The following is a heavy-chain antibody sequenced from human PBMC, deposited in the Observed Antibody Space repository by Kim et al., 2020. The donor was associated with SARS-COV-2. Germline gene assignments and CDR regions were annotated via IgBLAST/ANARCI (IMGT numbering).Heavy chain of an antibody. CDR3: AKVDLFDAFDI. Sequence: IGYPESVQGRFTISRDNAKNSLYLQMNSLIAEVTALYYCAKVDLFDAFDIWGQGTMLTVPS. V-gene: IGHV3-9*01. J-gene: IGHJ3*02. CDR2: I. D-gene: IGHD2-2*03.